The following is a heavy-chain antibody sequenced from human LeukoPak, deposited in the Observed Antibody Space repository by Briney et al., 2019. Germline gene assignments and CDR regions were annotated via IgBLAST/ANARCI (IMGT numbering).Heavy chain of an antibody. CDR2: IYYSGST. CDR1: GGSISSSSYY. V-gene: IGHV4-39*07. CDR3: ASSRPLYYYYYMDV. Sequence: SETLSLTCTVSGGSISSSSYYWGWIRQPPGKGLEWIGSIYYSGSTYYNPSLKSRVTISVDTSKNQFSLKLSSVTAADTAVYYCASSRPLYYYYYMDVWGKGTTVTVSS. J-gene: IGHJ6*03.